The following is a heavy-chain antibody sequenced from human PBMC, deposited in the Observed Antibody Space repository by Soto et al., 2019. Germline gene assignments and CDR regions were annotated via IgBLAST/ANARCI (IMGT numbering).Heavy chain of an antibody. D-gene: IGHD6-19*01. J-gene: IGHJ4*02. CDR3: ARFFGSGFDY. CDR1: GFTFSTDS. CDR2: ISTSGASR. V-gene: IGHV3-48*02. Sequence: EVQLVESGGGLVQPGGSLRLSCVASGFTFSTDSMNWVRQAPGKGLEWVAHISTSGASRYYADSVKGRFTISRDNAKTSLYLQMDSLRNEDTAVYYCARFFGSGFDYWGQGTLVTVSS.